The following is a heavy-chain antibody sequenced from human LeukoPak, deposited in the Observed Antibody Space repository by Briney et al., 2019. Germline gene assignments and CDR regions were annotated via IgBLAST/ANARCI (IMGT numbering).Heavy chain of an antibody. CDR1: GASISNYH. Sequence: SETLSLTCTVSGASISNYHWSWIRQPPGKGLEWIGYMYDSGSTNYNPSLKSRVTISVDTSKNQFSLNLNSATAADTAVYYCARGGFHIPAWGQGTLVTVSS. D-gene: IGHD3-22*01. CDR2: MYDSGST. J-gene: IGHJ5*02. CDR3: ARGGFHIPA. V-gene: IGHV4-59*01.